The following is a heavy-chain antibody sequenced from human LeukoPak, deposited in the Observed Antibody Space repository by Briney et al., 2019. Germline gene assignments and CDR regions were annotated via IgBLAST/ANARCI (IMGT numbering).Heavy chain of an antibody. J-gene: IGHJ3*02. CDR2: ISWNSGSI. D-gene: IGHD4-17*01. V-gene: IGHV3-9*01. CDR1: GFTFDDYA. CDR3: AKAFYGDYNVGAFDI. Sequence: GGSLRLSCAASGFTFDDYAMHWVRQAPGKGLEWVSGISWNSGSIGYADSVKGRFTISRDNAKNSLYLQMNSLRAEDTALYYCAKAFYGDYNVGAFDIWGQGTMVTVSS.